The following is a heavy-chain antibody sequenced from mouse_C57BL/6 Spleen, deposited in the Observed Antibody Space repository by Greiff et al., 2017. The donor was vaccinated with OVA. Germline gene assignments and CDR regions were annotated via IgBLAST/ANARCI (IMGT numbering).Heavy chain of an antibody. Sequence: QVQLQQPGAELVMPGASVKLSCKASGYTFTSYWMHWVKQRPGQGLEWIGEIDPSDSYTNYNQKFKGKSTLTVDKSSRPAYMQLSSLTSEDSAVYYCAREDFGNYGYWGQGTTLTVSS. CDR2: IDPSDSYT. V-gene: IGHV1-69*01. CDR3: AREDFGNYGY. D-gene: IGHD2-1*01. J-gene: IGHJ2*01. CDR1: GYTFTSYW.